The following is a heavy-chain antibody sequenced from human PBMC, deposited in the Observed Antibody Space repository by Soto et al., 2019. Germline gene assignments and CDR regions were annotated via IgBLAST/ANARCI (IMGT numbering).Heavy chain of an antibody. CDR1: GGSISSYY. CDR3: VREVDYGAHYDGMDV. CDR2: IYYSGST. Sequence: KPSETLSLTCTVSGGSISSYYCSWIRQPPGKGLEWLGYIYYSGSTNYNPSLKIRLTISVYTSKNQFSLKLSSLTVADPAVYYCVREVDYGAHYDGMDVWGKGTTVTAPQ. D-gene: IGHD4-17*01. V-gene: IGHV4-59*01. J-gene: IGHJ6*04.